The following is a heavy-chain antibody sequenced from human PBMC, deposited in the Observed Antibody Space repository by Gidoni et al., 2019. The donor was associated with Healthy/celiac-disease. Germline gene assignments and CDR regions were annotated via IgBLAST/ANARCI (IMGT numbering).Heavy chain of an antibody. CDR3: ARGTYYDFWSGYYTPGPFDY. J-gene: IGHJ4*02. CDR1: GFTFSSYD. CDR2: ISYDRSNK. Sequence: QVQLVESGGGVVQPGRSLRLSCAASGFTFSSYDMHWVRQAPGKGLGWVAVISYDRSNKYYADSVKGRFTISRDKSKNTLYLQMNSLRAEDTAVYYCARGTYYDFWSGYYTPGPFDYWGQGTLVTVSS. D-gene: IGHD3-3*01. V-gene: IGHV3-30-3*01.